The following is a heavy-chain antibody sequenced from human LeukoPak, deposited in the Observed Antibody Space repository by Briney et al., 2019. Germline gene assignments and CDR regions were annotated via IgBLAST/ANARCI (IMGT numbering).Heavy chain of an antibody. CDR3: ARRSSTVTTVAFDI. J-gene: IGHJ3*02. CDR2: IYYSGST. Sequence: SETLSLTCTVSGGSISSSSYYWCWIRQPPGKGLEWIGGIYYSGSTYYNPSLKSRLTISVDTSKHQFSLKLSSVTAADTAVYYCARRSSTVTTVAFDIWGQGTMVTVSS. V-gene: IGHV4-39*01. CDR1: GGSISSSSYY. D-gene: IGHD4-17*01.